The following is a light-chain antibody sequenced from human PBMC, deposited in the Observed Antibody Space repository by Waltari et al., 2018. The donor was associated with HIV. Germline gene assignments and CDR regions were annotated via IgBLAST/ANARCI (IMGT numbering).Light chain of an antibody. CDR3: QQSYTTATT. CDR1: QTIDTF. J-gene: IGKJ5*01. V-gene: IGKV1-39*01. CDR2: TAS. Sequence: DIQMTQSPSSLSASVGDRVTITCRASQTIDTFLEWYQQKPVQAPKLLISTASSLQSGVPSRFSGSVSGTDFTLTIISLQPEDFVTYYCQQSYTTATTFGQVTRLEIK.